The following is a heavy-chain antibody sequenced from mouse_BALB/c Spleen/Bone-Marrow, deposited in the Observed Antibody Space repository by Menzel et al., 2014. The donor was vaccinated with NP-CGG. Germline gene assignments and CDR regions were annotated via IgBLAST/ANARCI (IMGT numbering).Heavy chain of an antibody. J-gene: IGHJ4*01. CDR3: TRDYHGSSSMDY. Sequence: QVQLQQSGAELVRPGASVKLSCKASGCPFTSYWINWVKQRPGQGLEWIGNIYPSDSYTNYNQKFKDKATLTVDKSSSTAYMQLSSPTSEDSAVYYCTRDYHGSSSMDYWGQGTSVTVSS. CDR1: GCPFTSYW. CDR2: IYPSDSYT. V-gene: IGHV1-69*02. D-gene: IGHD1-1*01.